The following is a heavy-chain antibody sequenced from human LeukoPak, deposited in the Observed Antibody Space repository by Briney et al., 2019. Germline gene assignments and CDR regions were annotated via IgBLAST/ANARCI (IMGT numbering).Heavy chain of an antibody. V-gene: IGHV3-11*06. D-gene: IGHD3-3*01. Sequence: GGSLRLSCAASGFTFSDYYMTWIRQAPGKGLEWLSYISSTGVSTDYADSLKGRFTISRDNARNSLYLQMNSLRAEDTAEYYCARARVNFWSGSYHVTAPADYWGQGTLVTVSS. CDR3: ARARVNFWSGSYHVTAPADY. J-gene: IGHJ4*02. CDR1: GFTFSDYY. CDR2: ISSTGVST.